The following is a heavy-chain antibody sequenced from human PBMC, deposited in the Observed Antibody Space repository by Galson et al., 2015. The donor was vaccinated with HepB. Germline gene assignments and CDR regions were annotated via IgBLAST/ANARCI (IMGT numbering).Heavy chain of an antibody. V-gene: IGHV3-30*18. CDR1: GFTFSSYG. D-gene: IGHD3-3*01. Sequence: SLRLSCAASGFTFSSYGMHWVRQAPGKGLEWVAVISYDGSNKYYADSVKGRFTISRDNSKNTLYLQMNSLRAEDTAVYYCAKEGSYDFWSGYYYYYYYMDVWGKGTTVTVSS. CDR3: AKEGSYDFWSGYYYYYYYMDV. J-gene: IGHJ6*03. CDR2: ISYDGSNK.